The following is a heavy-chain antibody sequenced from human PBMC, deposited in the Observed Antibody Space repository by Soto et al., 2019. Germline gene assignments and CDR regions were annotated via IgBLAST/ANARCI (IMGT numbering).Heavy chain of an antibody. D-gene: IGHD3-10*01. CDR3: AIAPGSGGMDV. J-gene: IGHJ6*02. Sequence: QVQLVQSGAEVKKPGASVKVSCKASGYTFTSYAIHWVRQAPGQRLEWMGWINAGNGNTKYSQKFQGRVTITRDTYASTAYMELSSRRYEDTAVYYCAIAPGSGGMDVWGLGTTVTVSS. CDR1: GYTFTSYA. V-gene: IGHV1-3*01. CDR2: INAGNGNT.